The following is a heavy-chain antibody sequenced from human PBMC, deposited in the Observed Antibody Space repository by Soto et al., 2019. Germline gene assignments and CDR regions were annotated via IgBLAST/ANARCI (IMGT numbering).Heavy chain of an antibody. D-gene: IGHD3-9*01. Sequence: SETLSLTCAVSGYSISSSNWWGWIRQPPGKGLEWIGYIYYSGTTYYNPSLKSRVTMSVDTSKNQFSLKLTSVTAVDTAVYYCARVKGILTGYYYFDYWGQGTLVTVS. J-gene: IGHJ4*02. V-gene: IGHV4-28*03. CDR2: IYYSGTT. CDR3: ARVKGILTGYYYFDY. CDR1: GYSISSSNW.